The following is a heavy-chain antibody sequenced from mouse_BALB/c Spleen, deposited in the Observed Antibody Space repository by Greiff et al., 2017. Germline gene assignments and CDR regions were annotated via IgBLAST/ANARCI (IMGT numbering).Heavy chain of an antibody. CDR2: IRSKSNNYAT. V-gene: IGHV10-1*02. CDR3: VRQDLGVVASYYYAMDY. CDR1: GFTFNTYA. J-gene: IGHJ4*01. D-gene: IGHD1-1*01. Sequence: VQLKESGGGLVQPKGSLKLSCAASGFTFNTYAMNWVRQAPGKGLEWVARIRSKSNNYATYYADSVKDRFTISRDDSQSMLYLQMNNLKTEDTAMYYCVRQDLGVVASYYYAMDYWGQGTSVTVSS.